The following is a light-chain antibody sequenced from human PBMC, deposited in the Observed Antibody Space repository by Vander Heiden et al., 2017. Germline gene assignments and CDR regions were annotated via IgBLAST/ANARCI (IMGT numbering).Light chain of an antibody. J-gene: IGKJ1*01. CDR2: NAS. V-gene: IGKV1-5*01. Sequence: DLQMMQSPSTLSASVGDRVTITCRASQSIGSWLAWYQQKPGKAPKLLIYNASSLQSGVPSRFSGKGSGTEFTLTISSLQPDDFATYYCQKYNSYPWTFGQGTKLEIK. CDR3: QKYNSYPWT. CDR1: QSIGSW.